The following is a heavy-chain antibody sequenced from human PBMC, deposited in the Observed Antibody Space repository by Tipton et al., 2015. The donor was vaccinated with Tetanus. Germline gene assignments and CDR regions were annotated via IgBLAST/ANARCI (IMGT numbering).Heavy chain of an antibody. CDR3: ARYGKGYCSGGDCYSYGFDI. D-gene: IGHD2-15*01. J-gene: IGHJ3*02. Sequence: TLSLTCTISGGSITGFYWGWIRQPPGKGLEWIGHAYYTGTTNYNPSLKGRVSISVNTSHDQFSVRLTSVTAADTAVYYCARYGKGYCSGGDCYSYGFDIWGQGTMVTVSS. CDR1: GGSITGFY. V-gene: IGHV4-59*01. CDR2: AYYTGTT.